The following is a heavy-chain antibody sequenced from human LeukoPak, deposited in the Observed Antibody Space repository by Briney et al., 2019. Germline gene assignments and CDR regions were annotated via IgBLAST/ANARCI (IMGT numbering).Heavy chain of an antibody. CDR2: IIPIFGTA. Sequence: ASVKVSCRASGGTFSSYAISWVRQAPGQGLEWMGGIIPIFGTANYAQKFQGRVTITADESTSTAYMELSSLRSEDTAVYYCARGGSVTYYFDYWGQGTLVTVSS. J-gene: IGHJ4*02. D-gene: IGHD4-17*01. CDR3: ARGGSVTYYFDY. V-gene: IGHV1-69*13. CDR1: GGTFSSYA.